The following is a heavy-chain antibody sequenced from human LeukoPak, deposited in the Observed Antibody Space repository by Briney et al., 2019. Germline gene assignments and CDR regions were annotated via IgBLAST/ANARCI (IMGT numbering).Heavy chain of an antibody. V-gene: IGHV4-39*07. CDR3: AYSSGWYEPYYGMDV. Sequence: SETLSLTCTVSGGSISSSSYYWGWIRQPPGKGLEWIGSIYYSGSTYYNPSLKSRVTISVDTSKNQFSLKLSSVTAADTAVYYCAYSSGWYEPYYGMDVWGQGTTVTVSS. CDR2: IYYSGST. D-gene: IGHD6-19*01. J-gene: IGHJ6*02. CDR1: GGSISSSSYY.